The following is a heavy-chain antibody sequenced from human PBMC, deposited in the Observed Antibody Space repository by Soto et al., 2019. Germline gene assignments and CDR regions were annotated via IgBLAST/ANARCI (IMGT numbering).Heavy chain of an antibody. CDR3: ARATNGGNSGIYYYYYGMDV. D-gene: IGHD2-21*02. V-gene: IGHV3-30-3*01. CDR2: ISYDGSNK. CDR1: GFTFSSYA. Sequence: GGSLRLSCAASGFTFSSYAMHWVRQAPGKGLEWVAVISYDGSNKYYADSVKGRFTISRDNSKNTLYLQMNSLRAEDTAVYYCARATNGGNSGIYYYYYGMDVWGQGTTVTVS. J-gene: IGHJ6*02.